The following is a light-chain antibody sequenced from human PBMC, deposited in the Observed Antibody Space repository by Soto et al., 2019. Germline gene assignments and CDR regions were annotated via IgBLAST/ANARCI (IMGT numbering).Light chain of an antibody. CDR2: GGT. CDR1: QRVSKSN. CDR3: QHYGSSFLP. J-gene: IGKJ4*01. V-gene: IGKV3-20*01. Sequence: EIVLTQSPVTLSLSPGERAALSCRASQRVSKSNIGWYQHKTGQAPRLLIYGGTKTTSGVPDRLSGSGSGTDFTLTISSLDPEDSAVYYCQHYGSSFLPFGGGTRVELK.